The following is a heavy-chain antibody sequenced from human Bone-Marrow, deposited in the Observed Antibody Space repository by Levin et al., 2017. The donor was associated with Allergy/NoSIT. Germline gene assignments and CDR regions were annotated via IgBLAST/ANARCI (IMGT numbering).Heavy chain of an antibody. CDR2: ISKTGINT. J-gene: IGHJ6*02. CDR3: AKDALITMAGGFYQYHGVDV. CDR1: GFTFSTYA. D-gene: IGHD6-19*01. V-gene: IGHV3-23*01. Sequence: GGSLRLSCAASGFTFSTYAMSWVRQAPGKGLEWVSSISKTGINTNYADSVKGRFIISRDNAKNTLYLQMNSLRAEDTAIYFCAKDALITMAGGFYQYHGVDVWGQGITVTVSS.